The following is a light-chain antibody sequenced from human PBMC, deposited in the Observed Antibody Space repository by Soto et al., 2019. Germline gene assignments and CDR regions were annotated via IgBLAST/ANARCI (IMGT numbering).Light chain of an antibody. V-gene: IGKV1-5*01. J-gene: IGKJ1*01. CDR1: QSITTW. CDR3: QHYSLYSPWT. Sequence: DIQMAQSPSTVSSYVGDSVTITCRASQSITTWLAWYQQRPGKAPKLLIYAASTLQSGVPLRFSGSGSGTEFTLTISSLQPDDSATYYCQHYSLYSPWTFGQGTKVDIK. CDR2: AAS.